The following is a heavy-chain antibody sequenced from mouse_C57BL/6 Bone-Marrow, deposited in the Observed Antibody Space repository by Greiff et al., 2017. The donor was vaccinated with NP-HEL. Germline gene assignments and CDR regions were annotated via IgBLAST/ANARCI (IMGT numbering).Heavy chain of an antibody. Sequence: DVMLVESGGGLVKPGGSLKLSCAASGITFSDYGMHWVRQAPEKGLEWVAYISSGSSTIYYADTVKGRFTISRDNAKNTLFLQMTSLRSEDTAMYYCARPLYDYDGFDYWGQGTTLTVSS. V-gene: IGHV5-17*01. CDR2: ISSGSSTI. J-gene: IGHJ2*01. CDR3: ARPLYDYDGFDY. D-gene: IGHD2-4*01. CDR1: GITFSDYG.